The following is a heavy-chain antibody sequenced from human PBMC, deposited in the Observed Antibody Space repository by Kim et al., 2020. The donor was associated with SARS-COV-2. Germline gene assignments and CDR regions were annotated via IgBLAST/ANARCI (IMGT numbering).Heavy chain of an antibody. CDR1: GFTFTSSA. D-gene: IGHD3-10*01. Sequence: SVKVSCKASGFTFTSSAVQWVRQARGQRLEWIGWIVVGSGNTNYAQKFQERVTITRDMSTSTAYMELSSLRSEDTAVYYCAAPYYYGSGSYYNGLFGPYYYGMDVWGQGTTVTVSS. CDR2: IVVGSGNT. J-gene: IGHJ6*02. V-gene: IGHV1-58*01. CDR3: AAPYYYGSGSYYNGLFGPYYYGMDV.